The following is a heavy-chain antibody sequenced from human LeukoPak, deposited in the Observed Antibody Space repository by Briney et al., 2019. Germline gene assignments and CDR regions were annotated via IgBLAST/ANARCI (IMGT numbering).Heavy chain of an antibody. CDR3: AKDRVTVTPHLDY. CDR1: GFTFSSYG. J-gene: IGHJ4*02. V-gene: IGHV3-30*02. Sequence: PGGSLRLSCAASGFTFSSYGMHWVRQAPGKGLEWVAFIRYDGSNKYYADSVEGRFTISRDNSKNTLYLQMNSLRAEDTAVYYCAKDRVTVTPHLDYWGQGTLVTVSS. D-gene: IGHD4-17*01. CDR2: IRYDGSNK.